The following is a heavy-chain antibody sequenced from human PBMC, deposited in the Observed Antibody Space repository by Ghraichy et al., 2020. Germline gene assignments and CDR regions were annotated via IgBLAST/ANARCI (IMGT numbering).Heavy chain of an antibody. J-gene: IGHJ4*02. CDR2: ISGSGDTT. V-gene: IGHV3-23*01. CDR1: GFTVSNNY. D-gene: IGHD5-24*01. Sequence: GGSLRLSCAASGFTVSNNYMSWVRQAPGKGLEWVSRISGSGDTTNYADSVKGRFTISRDNFKNTLYLQMNSLRAEDTAVYFCAKWSCSDGRCYFDYWGQGTLVTVSS. CDR3: AKWSCSDGRCYFDY.